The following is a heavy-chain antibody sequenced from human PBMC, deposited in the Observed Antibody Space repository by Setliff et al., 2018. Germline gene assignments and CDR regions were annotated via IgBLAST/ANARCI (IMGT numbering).Heavy chain of an antibody. D-gene: IGHD6-19*01. Sequence: PSETLSLTCAAYGGTFSDYHWTWIRQSPEKGLEWIGEINHRGSTNYNPSLKSRVTISIDTSKDQFSLKLISMTAADTAVYYCARVLYSSGWYRSFDYWGQGTRVTVSS. CDR3: ARVLYSSGWYRSFDY. CDR1: GGTFSDYH. J-gene: IGHJ4*02. V-gene: IGHV4-34*01. CDR2: INHRGST.